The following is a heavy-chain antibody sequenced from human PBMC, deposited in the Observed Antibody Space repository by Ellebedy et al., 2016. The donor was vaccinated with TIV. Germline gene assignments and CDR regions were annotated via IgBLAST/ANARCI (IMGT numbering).Heavy chain of an antibody. CDR1: GLTFSDYA. Sequence: GESLKISCAASGLTFSDYAIIWFRQAPGKGLQWVSSISGDGGSTFYADSVEGRFTISRDNSRDTVYLQMNSLRVEETAIYYCAKRVSRSPSPPDSWGQGTLVAVSS. CDR2: ISGDGGST. CDR3: AKRVSRSPSPPDS. D-gene: IGHD3-10*01. V-gene: IGHV3-23*01. J-gene: IGHJ5*01.